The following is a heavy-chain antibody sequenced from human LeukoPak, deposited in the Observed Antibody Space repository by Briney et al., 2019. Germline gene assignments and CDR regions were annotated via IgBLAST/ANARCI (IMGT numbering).Heavy chain of an antibody. J-gene: IGHJ6*02. D-gene: IGHD3/OR15-3a*01. CDR2: ISGSGGGT. CDR1: GFIFSSYA. V-gene: IGHV3-23*01. Sequence: PGGSLRLSCAASGFIFSSYAMSWVRQAPGKGLEWVSHISGSGGGTYYADSVKGRFTISRDNAKNTLYLQMNSLRAEDSAVYYCVSLDGVYYYHMDVWGQGTTVIVSS. CDR3: VSLDGVYYYHMDV.